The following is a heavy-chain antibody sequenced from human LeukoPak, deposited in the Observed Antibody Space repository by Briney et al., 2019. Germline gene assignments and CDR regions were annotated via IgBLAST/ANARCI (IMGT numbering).Heavy chain of an antibody. CDR1: GYTFAGYY. CDR2: INPNSGGT. CDR3: ARARRAAAGTRYYMDV. V-gene: IGHV1-2*02. J-gene: IGHJ6*03. D-gene: IGHD6-13*01. Sequence: ASVKVSCKASGYTFAGYYMHWVRQAPGQGLEWMGWINPNSGGTNYAQKFQGRVTMTRNTSISTAYMELSSLRSEDTAVYYCARARRAAAGTRYYMDVWGKGTTVTVSS.